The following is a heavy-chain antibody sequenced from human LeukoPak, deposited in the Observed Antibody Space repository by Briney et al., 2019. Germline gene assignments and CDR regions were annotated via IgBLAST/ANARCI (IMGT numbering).Heavy chain of an antibody. V-gene: IGHV3-21*01. Sequence: PGGSLRLSCAASGFTFSSYSMNWVRQAPGKGLEWVSSISSSSSYIYYADSVKGRFTISRDNAKNSMYLQMNRLRAEDTAVYYCVRCTFVLHKRCSAFDVWGQGTMVTVSA. CDR3: VRCTFVLHKRCSAFDV. CDR1: GFTFSSYS. J-gene: IGHJ3*01. CDR2: ISSSSSYI. D-gene: IGHD1-1*01.